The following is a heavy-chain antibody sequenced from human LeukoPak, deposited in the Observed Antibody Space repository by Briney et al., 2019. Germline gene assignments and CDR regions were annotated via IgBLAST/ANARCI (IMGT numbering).Heavy chain of an antibody. Sequence: GGSLRLSCAASGFTFDTYSMDWVRQAPGKGLEWVSSISSRSTYVYYADSVKGRFTISRDNAKSTLYLQMNSLRAEDTAVYYCARALFLGDWFDPWGQGTLVTVSS. V-gene: IGHV3-21*01. CDR2: ISSRSTYV. J-gene: IGHJ5*02. CDR1: GFTFDTYS. D-gene: IGHD3-16*01. CDR3: ARALFLGDWFDP.